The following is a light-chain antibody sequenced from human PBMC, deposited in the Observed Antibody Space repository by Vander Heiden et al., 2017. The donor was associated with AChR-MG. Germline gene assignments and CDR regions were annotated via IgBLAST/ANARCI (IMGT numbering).Light chain of an antibody. CDR3: QYNTETTGV. CDR2: DDD. Sequence: NFTLTHPHSVSESPGQTVTISCTRSSGNIASNYVQWYQQRPGSAPTTVIDDDDGRPSGVPDRFSGYIDRSTTSASLTISGLKAEDEAYYHCQYNTETTGVFGGGTKVTVL. V-gene: IGLV6-57*04. CDR1: SGNIASNY. J-gene: IGLJ3*02.